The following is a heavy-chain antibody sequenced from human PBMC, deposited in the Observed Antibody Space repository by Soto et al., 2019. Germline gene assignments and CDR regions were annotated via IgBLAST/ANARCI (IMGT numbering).Heavy chain of an antibody. V-gene: IGHV3-74*03. CDR2: IKTDGTVT. D-gene: IGHD3-16*01. J-gene: IGHJ4*02. CDR1: GFTFSSYW. Sequence: GGSLRLSCAASGFTFSSYWRHWVRQDAGKGLLWVSSIKTDGTVTQYADSVKGRFTVSRDNAKNTLYLQMNSLRAEDTAVYYCAKDLSWGQCDYWGQGALVTVSS. CDR3: AKDLSWGQCDY.